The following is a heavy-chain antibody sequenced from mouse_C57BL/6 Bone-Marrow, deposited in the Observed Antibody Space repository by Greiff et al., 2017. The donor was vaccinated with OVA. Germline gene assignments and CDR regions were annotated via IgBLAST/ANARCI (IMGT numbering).Heavy chain of an antibody. CDR3: ANARDGYSAWFAY. CDR1: GFTFSDYG. J-gene: IGHJ3*01. V-gene: IGHV5-17*01. Sequence: EVKVEESGGGLVKPGGSLKLSCAASGFTFSDYGMHWVRQAPEKGLEWVAYISSGSSTIYYADTVKGRFTISRDNAKNTLFLQMTSLRSEDTAMYYCANARDGYSAWFAYWGQGTLVTVSA. D-gene: IGHD2-3*01. CDR2: ISSGSSTI.